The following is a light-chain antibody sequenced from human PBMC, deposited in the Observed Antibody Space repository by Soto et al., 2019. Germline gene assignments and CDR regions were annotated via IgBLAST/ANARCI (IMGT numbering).Light chain of an antibody. J-gene: IGLJ3*02. Sequence: QSVLTQPASVSGSPGQSITISCSGTSSDVGFYNYVSWFQQYPGKAPKLMIFEVTNRPSGVSDRFSGSKSDNTASLTISGLQADHEADYFCTSYTTSSTWVFGGGTKLTVL. V-gene: IGLV2-14*01. CDR1: SSDVGFYNY. CDR2: EVT. CDR3: TSYTTSSTWV.